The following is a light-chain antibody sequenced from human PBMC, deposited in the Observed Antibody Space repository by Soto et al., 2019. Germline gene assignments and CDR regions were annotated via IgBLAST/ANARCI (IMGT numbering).Light chain of an antibody. Sequence: DIQMTQSPSTLSASVGDRVTITCRASQSISSWLAWYQQKPGKAPKLLIYDVSSLESGVPSRFSGSGSGTEFTLTISSLQPDDFGTYYCQQYNSYHVTFGGGTKVEIK. V-gene: IGKV1-5*01. CDR2: DVS. J-gene: IGKJ4*01. CDR1: QSISSW. CDR3: QQYNSYHVT.